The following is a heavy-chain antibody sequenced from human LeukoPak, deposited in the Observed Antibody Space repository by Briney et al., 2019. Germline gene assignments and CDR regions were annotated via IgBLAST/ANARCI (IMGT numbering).Heavy chain of an antibody. V-gene: IGHV4-39*01. D-gene: IGHD6-6*01. CDR3: ARHRLSTSSGEGPTFFDF. J-gene: IGHJ4*02. Sequence: SETLSLTCTVSGDPISSSRDYWGWLRQPPGRGREGIQSNTYSGNTFDNPSLKRRVTISVDTSKTQFSLRLTSVPAADTAVYYCARHRLSTSSGEGPTFFDFWGQGTQVTVSS. CDR2: NTYSGNT. CDR1: GDPISSSRDY.